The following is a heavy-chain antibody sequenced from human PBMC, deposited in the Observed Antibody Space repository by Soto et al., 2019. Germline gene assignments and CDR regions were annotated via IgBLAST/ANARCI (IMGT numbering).Heavy chain of an antibody. V-gene: IGHV1-3*01. Sequence: ASVKVSCKASGYTFTSYAMHWVRQAPGQRLEWMGWINAGNGNTKYSQKFQGRVTITRDTSASTAYMELSSLRSEDTAVYYCGTGAVVPAYPNWVDTWGQGTLVTVSS. D-gene: IGHD2-15*01. CDR1: GYTFTSYA. CDR3: GTGAVVPAYPNWVDT. CDR2: INAGNGNT. J-gene: IGHJ5*02.